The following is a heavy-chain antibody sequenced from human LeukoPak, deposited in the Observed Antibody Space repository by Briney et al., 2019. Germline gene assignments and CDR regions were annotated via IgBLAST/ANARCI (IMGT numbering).Heavy chain of an antibody. CDR1: GFTFSSYT. J-gene: IGHJ4*02. D-gene: IGHD3-22*01. CDR2: ISSSSSYI. CDR3: VKYYDSSGSYYFDY. Sequence: GGSLRLSCAASGFTFSSYTMNWVRQAPGKGLEWVSSISSSSSYIYYADSVKGRFTISRDNAKNSLYLQMNSLRAEDTAVYYCVKYYDSSGSYYFDYWGQGTLVTVSS. V-gene: IGHV3-21*04.